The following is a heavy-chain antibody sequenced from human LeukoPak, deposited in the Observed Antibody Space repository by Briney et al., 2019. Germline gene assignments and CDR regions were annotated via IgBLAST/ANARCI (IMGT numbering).Heavy chain of an antibody. V-gene: IGHV4-59*08. Sequence: SETLSLTCTVSGGSIGSYYWSWIRQPPGKGLEWIGYIYYSGSTNYNPSLKSRVTISVDTSKNQFSLKLSSVTAADTAVYYCARHERRLRGFDYWGQGTLVTVSS. CDR2: IYYSGST. CDR3: ARHERRLRGFDY. CDR1: GGSIGSYY. D-gene: IGHD6-25*01. J-gene: IGHJ4*02.